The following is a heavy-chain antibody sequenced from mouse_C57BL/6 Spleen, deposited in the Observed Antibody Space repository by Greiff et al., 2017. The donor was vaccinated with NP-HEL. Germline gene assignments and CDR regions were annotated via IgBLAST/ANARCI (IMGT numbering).Heavy chain of an antibody. D-gene: IGHD1-1*01. CDR3: ARRAGYYGSSYYFDY. CDR1: GFSLSTSGMG. V-gene: IGHV8-12*01. CDR2: IYWDDDK. J-gene: IGHJ2*01. Sequence: QVTLKESGPGILQSSQTLSLTCSFSGFSLSTSGMGVSWIRQPSGKGLEWLAHIYWDDDKRSNPSLKSRLTISKDTSRNQVFLKITSVDTADTATYYCARRAGYYGSSYYFDYWGQGTTLTVSS.